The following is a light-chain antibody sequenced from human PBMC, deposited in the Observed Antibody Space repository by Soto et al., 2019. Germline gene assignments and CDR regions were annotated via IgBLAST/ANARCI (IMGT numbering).Light chain of an antibody. CDR2: EVT. CDR1: SRGGGRVNF. J-gene: IGLJ1*01. Sequence: QSALTQPASVAGSPGQSITISCTGTSRGGGRVNFVSWYQQHPGKAPKLIIFEVTNRPSGVSNRFSGSKSGNTASLTISGLQAEDEADYYCNSYISNNIPYVFGTGTKVTVL. CDR3: NSYISNNIPYV. V-gene: IGLV2-14*01.